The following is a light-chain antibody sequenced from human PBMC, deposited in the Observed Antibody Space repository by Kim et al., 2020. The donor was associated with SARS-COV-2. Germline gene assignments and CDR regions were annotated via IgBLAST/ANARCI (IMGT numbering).Light chain of an antibody. CDR2: GAS. V-gene: IGKV3-20*01. J-gene: IGKJ4*01. CDR3: QQYGSSLP. CDR1: QSVEDSL. Sequence: SLSPGERATLSCRASQSVEDSLAWYQHRRGQVPRLLIYGASKRAAGIPDKFSGSGSGTYFTLTISRLEPEDFAVYYCQQYGSSLPFGGGTKVDIK.